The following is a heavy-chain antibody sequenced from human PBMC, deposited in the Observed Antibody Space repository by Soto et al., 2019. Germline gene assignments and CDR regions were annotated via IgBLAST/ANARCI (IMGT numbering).Heavy chain of an antibody. J-gene: IGHJ6*02. D-gene: IGHD6-13*01. V-gene: IGHV3-7*01. Sequence: GGSLRLSCAASGFTFSSYWMSWVRQAPGKGLEWVANIKQDGSEKYYVDSVKGRFTISRDNAKNSLYLQMNSLRAEDTAVYYCAREVGSSWYSYYYYYGMDVWGQGTTFTVSS. CDR1: GFTFSSYW. CDR3: AREVGSSWYSYYYYYGMDV. CDR2: IKQDGSEK.